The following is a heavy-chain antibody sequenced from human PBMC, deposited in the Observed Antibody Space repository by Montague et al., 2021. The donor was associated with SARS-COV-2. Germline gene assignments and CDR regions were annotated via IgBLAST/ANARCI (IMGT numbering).Heavy chain of an antibody. Sequence: PALVKPTQTLTLTCTFSGFSLSTSGMCVSWIRQPPGKALEWLARIDWDDDKYYSTSLKTRLTISKDTSKNQVVLTMTNMDPVDTATYYCARTHYDILTRDNYGMDVWGQGTTVTVSS. J-gene: IGHJ6*02. D-gene: IGHD3-9*01. CDR2: IDWDDDK. V-gene: IGHV2-70*11. CDR1: GFSLSTSGMC. CDR3: ARTHYDILTRDNYGMDV.